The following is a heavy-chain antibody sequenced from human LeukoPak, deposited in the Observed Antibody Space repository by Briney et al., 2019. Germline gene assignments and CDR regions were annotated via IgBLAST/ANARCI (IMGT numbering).Heavy chain of an antibody. V-gene: IGHV3-48*02. Sequence: PGGSLRLSCAASGFTFSSYSMNWVRQAPGKGLEWVSYISSSSSTIYYADSVKGRFTISRDNAKNSLYLQMNSLRDEDTAVYYCAREASSSWYDWFDPWGQGTLVTVSS. J-gene: IGHJ5*02. CDR3: AREASSSWYDWFDP. D-gene: IGHD6-13*01. CDR2: ISSSSSTI. CDR1: GFTFSSYS.